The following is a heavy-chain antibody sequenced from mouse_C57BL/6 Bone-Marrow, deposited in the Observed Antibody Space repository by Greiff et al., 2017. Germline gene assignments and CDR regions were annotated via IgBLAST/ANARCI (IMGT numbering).Heavy chain of an antibody. D-gene: IGHD2-5*01. CDR1: GYTFTSYG. Sequence: QVQLKQSGAELARPGASVKLSCKASGYTFTSYGISWVKQRTGQGLEWIGEIYPRSGNTYYNEKFKGKATLTADKSSSTAYVELLSLTSEDSAVYYCAREDYSNPAWFAYWGQGTLVTVSA. CDR3: AREDYSNPAWFAY. V-gene: IGHV1-81*01. CDR2: IYPRSGNT. J-gene: IGHJ3*01.